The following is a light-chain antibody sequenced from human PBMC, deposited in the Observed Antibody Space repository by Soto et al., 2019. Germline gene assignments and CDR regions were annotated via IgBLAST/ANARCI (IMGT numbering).Light chain of an antibody. J-gene: IGKJ2*01. Sequence: DIQMTQSPSTLSAFVGDTVTITCRASQSISHWLAWYQQRPGRAPKLLIYDASSLESGVPSRFSGSGSGTGFTLTISRLEPEDFAVYYCQKYDTSPYDFGQGTKLEI. CDR2: DAS. V-gene: IGKV1-5*01. CDR3: QKYDTSPYD. CDR1: QSISHW.